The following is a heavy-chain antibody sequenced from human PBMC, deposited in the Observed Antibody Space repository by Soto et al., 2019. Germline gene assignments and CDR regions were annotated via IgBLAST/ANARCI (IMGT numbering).Heavy chain of an antibody. Sequence: QAHLVQSGPEVKKPGASVKVSCKGSGYIFTSYGIAWVRQAPGQGLEWMGWISAHNGKTEYAQKFQGRVTVTRDRSTSKAYLELRSLRSDDTDLYYCARGRYGDYWGQGALVTVSS. D-gene: IGHD4-17*01. V-gene: IGHV1-18*01. CDR3: ARGRYGDY. CDR2: ISAHNGKT. CDR1: GYIFTSYG. J-gene: IGHJ4*02.